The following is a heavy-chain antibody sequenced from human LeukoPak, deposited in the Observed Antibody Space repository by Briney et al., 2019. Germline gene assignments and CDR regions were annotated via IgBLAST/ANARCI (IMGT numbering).Heavy chain of an antibody. J-gene: IGHJ5*02. CDR3: ASSVGWFDP. V-gene: IGHV3-48*03. CDR1: GFTFSSYE. Sequence: GGSLRLSCAASGFTFSSYEMNWVRRAPGKGLEWVSYISSSGSTIYYADSVKGRFTISRDNAKNSLYLQMNSLRAEDTAVYYCASSVGWFDPWGQGTLVTVSS. CDR2: ISSSGSTI.